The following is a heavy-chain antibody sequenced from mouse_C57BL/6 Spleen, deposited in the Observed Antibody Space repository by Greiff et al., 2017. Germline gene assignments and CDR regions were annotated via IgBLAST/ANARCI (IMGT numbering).Heavy chain of an antibody. Sequence: QVQLQQPGAELVKPGASVKLSCKASGYTFTSYWMQWVKQRPGQGLEWIGEIDPSDSYTNYNQKFKGKATLTVDTSSRTAYMQLSSLTSDDSAVYYCARSLYGNYEDYWGQGTSVTVSS. CDR3: ARSLYGNYEDY. V-gene: IGHV1-50*01. CDR2: IDPSDSYT. D-gene: IGHD2-1*01. CDR1: GYTFTSYW. J-gene: IGHJ4*01.